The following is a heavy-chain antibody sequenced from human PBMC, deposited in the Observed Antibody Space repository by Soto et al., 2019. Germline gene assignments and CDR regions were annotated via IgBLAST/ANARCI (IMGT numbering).Heavy chain of an antibody. J-gene: IGHJ4*02. Sequence: QVRLVQSGPAVKKPGSAVKVSCNASGDLFSRNAFNWVRQAPGQGLEWMGRIIPVFGSTIYAQHLQGRLTITADESTETAYMELTTLTADDTALYYCARDRHDFGDYIGPPDWGQGTLVIVSS. CDR2: IIPVFGST. CDR3: ARDRHDFGDYIGPPD. V-gene: IGHV1-69*01. CDR1: GDLFSRNA. D-gene: IGHD4-17*01.